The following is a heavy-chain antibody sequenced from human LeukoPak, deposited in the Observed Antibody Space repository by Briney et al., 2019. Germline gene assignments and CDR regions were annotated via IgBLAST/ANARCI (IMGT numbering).Heavy chain of an antibody. CDR1: GFTFRTSW. CDR3: ARDRAYSTFDY. J-gene: IGHJ4*02. D-gene: IGHD3-16*01. CDR2: INGDGSVK. Sequence: GGSLRLPCAASGFTFRTSWMSWVRQAPGKGLEWMTNINGDGSVKNYVDSVKGRFTISRDNAENSLYLQMNSLRAEDTAVYFCARDRAYSTFDYWGQGTLVTVSS. V-gene: IGHV3-7*01.